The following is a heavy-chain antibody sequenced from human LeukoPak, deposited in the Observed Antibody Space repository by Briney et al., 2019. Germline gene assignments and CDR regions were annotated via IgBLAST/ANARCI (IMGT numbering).Heavy chain of an antibody. J-gene: IGHJ6*03. Sequence: GASVKVSCKASGYTFTSYDINWVRQTTGQGLEWMGWMSPNSGNTGYAQKFQGRVTMTRNTSISTAYMELSSLRSEDTAVYYCARGLRYFDWLHTYYYYYMDVWGKGTTVTISS. CDR1: GYTFTSYD. V-gene: IGHV1-8*01. CDR3: ARGLRYFDWLHTYYYYYMDV. CDR2: MSPNSGNT. D-gene: IGHD3-9*01.